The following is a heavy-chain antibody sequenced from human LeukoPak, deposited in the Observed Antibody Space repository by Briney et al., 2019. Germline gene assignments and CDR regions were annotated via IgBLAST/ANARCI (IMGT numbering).Heavy chain of an antibody. CDR2: VKQDGTEK. V-gene: IGHV3-7*01. CDR1: GFSLSNYG. CDR3: ATLDSTKSVL. Sequence: PGRSLRLSCAASGFSLSNYGMHWVRQAPGKGLEWVACVKQDGTEKNYVVSVWGRFTVSVDNGKNSLYLQMNSLRAEDTAKYYCATLDSTKSVLWGRGTAVIVSS. J-gene: IGHJ1*01. D-gene: IGHD2-2*01.